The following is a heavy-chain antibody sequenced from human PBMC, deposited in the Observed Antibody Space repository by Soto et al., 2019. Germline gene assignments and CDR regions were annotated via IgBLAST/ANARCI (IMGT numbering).Heavy chain of an antibody. J-gene: IGHJ4*02. V-gene: IGHV1-69*13. CDR1: GGTFSSYA. Sequence: ASVKVSCKASGGTFSSYAISWVRQAPGQGLEWMGGIIPIFGTANYAQKFQGRVTITADESTSTAYMELSSLRSEDTAVYYCAGPPHRAAGYLYFFDFWGQGTLVTVSS. CDR3: AGPPHRAAGYLYFFDF. CDR2: IIPIFGTA. D-gene: IGHD6-13*01.